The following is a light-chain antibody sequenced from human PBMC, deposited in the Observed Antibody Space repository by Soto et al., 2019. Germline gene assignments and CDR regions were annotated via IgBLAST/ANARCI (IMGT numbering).Light chain of an antibody. Sequence: DIQMTQSPSSLSASVGDRVTITCRASQTISIYVNWYQQKPGKAPKVLIYAASSLQSGVPSRFSGSGSGTDFTLTISSLQPEEFATYYCQQSYSTPCTFGPGTKVDIK. CDR1: QTISIY. CDR2: AAS. J-gene: IGKJ3*01. CDR3: QQSYSTPCT. V-gene: IGKV1-39*01.